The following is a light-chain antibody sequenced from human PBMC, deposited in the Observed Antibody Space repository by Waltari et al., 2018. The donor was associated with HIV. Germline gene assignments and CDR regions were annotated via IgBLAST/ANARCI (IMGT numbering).Light chain of an antibody. CDR3: GLYMGRGGWV. CDR1: SVPVSTTNY. J-gene: IGLJ3*02. Sequence: QTVVTQEPPFSVSPGGTVTLTCGLTSVPVSTTNYPSWYQQTPGQAPRTIIYTTNIRSSGFPDRFSGSILGNKAALTITGAQADDESDYYCGLYMGRGGWVFGGGTRLTVL. CDR2: TTN. V-gene: IGLV8-61*01.